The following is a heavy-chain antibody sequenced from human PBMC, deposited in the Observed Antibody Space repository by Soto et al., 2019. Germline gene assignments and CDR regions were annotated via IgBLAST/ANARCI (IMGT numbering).Heavy chain of an antibody. D-gene: IGHD3-3*02. J-gene: IGHJ6*02. V-gene: IGHV1-69*12. CDR1: GGTFSTSA. CDR3: ARDKDRQQLGGNYYYILDV. Sequence: QVQLMQSGAEVMKPGSSVKVSCKASGGTFSTSAISWVRQAPGEGLEWVGGIMPVFATPDYAQKFQGRVTISADESTTTAYLELTSLTTDDTAVYYCARDKDRQQLGGNYYYILDVWGQGTAITVSS. CDR2: IMPVFATP.